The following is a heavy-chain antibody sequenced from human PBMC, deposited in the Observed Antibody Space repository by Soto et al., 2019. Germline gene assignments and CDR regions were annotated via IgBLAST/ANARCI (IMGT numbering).Heavy chain of an antibody. Sequence: PSETLSLTCTVSGGSITSSSYYWGWIRQPPGKGLGWIGSIYYSGSTYYNPSLKSRVTISVDTSKNQFSLKLSSVTAADTAVYYCACIFSGGYGYGFYYGMDVWGQGTTVTVSS. J-gene: IGHJ6*02. CDR1: GGSITSSSYY. CDR3: ACIFSGGYGYGFYYGMDV. CDR2: IYYSGST. V-gene: IGHV4-39*01. D-gene: IGHD5-18*01.